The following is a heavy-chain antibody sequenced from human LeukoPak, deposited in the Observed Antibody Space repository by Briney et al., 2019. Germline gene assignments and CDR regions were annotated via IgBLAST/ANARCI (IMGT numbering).Heavy chain of an antibody. Sequence: GGSLRLSCAASGFTVNTYDMHWVRQAPGQGPEWIAYFGISGTIYYADSVRGRFTISRDNARNSLFLQMSSLRIDGTAIYYCAGYGFYPYWGQGTPVTVSS. D-gene: IGHD5/OR15-5a*01. CDR2: FGISGTI. J-gene: IGHJ4*02. CDR3: AGYGFYPY. CDR1: GFTVNTYD. V-gene: IGHV3-48*01.